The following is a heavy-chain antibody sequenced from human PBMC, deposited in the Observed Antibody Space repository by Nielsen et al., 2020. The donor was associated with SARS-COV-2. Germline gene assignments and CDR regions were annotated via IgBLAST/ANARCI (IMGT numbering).Heavy chain of an antibody. Sequence: SETLSLTCTVSGGSISSSSYYWGWIRQPPGKGLEWIGSIYYSGSTYYNPSLKSRVTISVDTSKNQFSLKLSSVTAADTAVYYCARGFITIFGVVIPFDYWGQGTLVTVSS. V-gene: IGHV4-39*01. D-gene: IGHD3-3*01. CDR1: GGSISSSSYY. J-gene: IGHJ4*02. CDR3: ARGFITIFGVVIPFDY. CDR2: IYYSGST.